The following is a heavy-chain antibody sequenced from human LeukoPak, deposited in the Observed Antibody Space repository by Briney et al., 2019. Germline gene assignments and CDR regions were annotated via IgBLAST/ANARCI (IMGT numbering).Heavy chain of an antibody. D-gene: IGHD2-15*01. J-gene: IGHJ4*02. CDR1: GGSINNYY. V-gene: IGHV4-59*08. CDR3: ARKVVADTAFDF. CDR2: IYYSGST. Sequence: PSETLSLTCTVSGGSINNYYWTWIRQPPGKGLEWIGYIYYSGSTYYNPSLKSRVTISIDTSKKQFLLDLSSVTAADTAVYYCARKVVADTAFDFWGQGTLVTVSS.